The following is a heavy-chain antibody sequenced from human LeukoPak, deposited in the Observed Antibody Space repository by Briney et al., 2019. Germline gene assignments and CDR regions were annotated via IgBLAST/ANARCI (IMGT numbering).Heavy chain of an antibody. CDR1: GFTLTGHY. Sequence: GGSLRLSCTVSGFTLTGHYMSWFRQSPGRGLEWISWITSSGTTRDYADSVKGRFTISRDNTKNSVYLQMTSLRPDDTAVYYCARDPDYGDPYWGQGTLVTVSS. J-gene: IGHJ4*02. D-gene: IGHD4-17*01. V-gene: IGHV3-11*01. CDR3: ARDPDYGDPY. CDR2: ITSSGTTR.